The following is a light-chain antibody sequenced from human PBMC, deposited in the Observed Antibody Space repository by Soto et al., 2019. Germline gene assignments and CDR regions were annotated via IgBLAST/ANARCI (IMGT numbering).Light chain of an antibody. CDR1: QSVTNNF. Sequence: IVLTQSPGTLSLSPGERVTLSCGASQSVTNNFLAWYQQKPGQAPRLLIYGASSTSTGVPGTFSGSGSGTDFTPTNTSLEPGDWAVYYCEEYGTRLFSFGPGTKVYIK. J-gene: IGKJ3*01. CDR2: GAS. CDR3: EEYGTRLFS. V-gene: IGKV3-20*01.